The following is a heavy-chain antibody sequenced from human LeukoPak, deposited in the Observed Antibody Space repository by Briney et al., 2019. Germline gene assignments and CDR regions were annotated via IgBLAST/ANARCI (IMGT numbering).Heavy chain of an antibody. Sequence: GGSLRLSCAASRFSFRSYWMSWVRQAPGKGLEWVASMKQDGSEKYYVDSVKGRFTISRDNAKNSLYLQMNSLRAEDTAVYYCARVVVGVPPTPFDYWGQGTLVTVSS. D-gene: IGHD1-26*01. CDR1: RFSFRSYW. J-gene: IGHJ4*02. V-gene: IGHV3-7*01. CDR3: ARVVVGVPPTPFDY. CDR2: MKQDGSEK.